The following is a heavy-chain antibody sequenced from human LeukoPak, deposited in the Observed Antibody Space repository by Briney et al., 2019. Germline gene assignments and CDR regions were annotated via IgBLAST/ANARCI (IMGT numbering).Heavy chain of an antibody. V-gene: IGHV1-69*04. D-gene: IGHD3-22*01. CDR2: IIPILGIA. J-gene: IGHJ4*02. CDR1: GGTFSSYA. Sequence: SVKVSCKASGGTFSSYAISWVRQAPRQGLEWMGRIIPILGIANYAQKFQGRVTITADKSTSTAYMELSSLRSEDTAVYYCARVSYYDSSGYYLDYWGQGTLVTVSS. CDR3: ARVSYYDSSGYYLDY.